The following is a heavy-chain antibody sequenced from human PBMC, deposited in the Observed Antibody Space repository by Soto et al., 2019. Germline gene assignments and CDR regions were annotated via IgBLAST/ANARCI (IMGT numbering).Heavy chain of an antibody. CDR1: GFTFSNYA. Sequence: QVQLVESGGGVVQPGRSLRLSCEGSGFTFSNYAMHWVRQAPGKGLEWVALIWNDGSKKFYSDSVKGRFTISRDNSKNTLYLQMNSLRAEDTAIYYCARDPQLLRFLVWSIGYYMAVWGKGTTVTVSS. CDR3: ARDPQLLRFLVWSIGYYMAV. V-gene: IGHV3-33*01. D-gene: IGHD3-3*01. J-gene: IGHJ6*03. CDR2: IWNDGSKK.